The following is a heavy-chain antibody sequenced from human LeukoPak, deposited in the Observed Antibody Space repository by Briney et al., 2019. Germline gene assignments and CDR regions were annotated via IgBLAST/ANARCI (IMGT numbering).Heavy chain of an antibody. D-gene: IGHD3-22*01. CDR1: GGSFSGYY. J-gene: IGHJ4*02. CDR3: ARGLATYYYDSSGSVHFDY. V-gene: IGHV4-34*01. Sequence: SETLSLTCAVYGGSFSGYYWSWIRQPPGKGLEWIGEINHSGSTNYNPSLKSRVTISVDTSKNQFSLKLSSVTAADTAVYYCARGLATYYYDSSGSVHFDYWGQGTLVTVSS. CDR2: INHSGST.